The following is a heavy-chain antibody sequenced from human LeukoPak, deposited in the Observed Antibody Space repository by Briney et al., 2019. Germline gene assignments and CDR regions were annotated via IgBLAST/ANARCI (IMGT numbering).Heavy chain of an antibody. CDR3: ARHADFYYYYGMDV. Sequence: SETLSLTCTVSGGSISGYYWNWIRQPPGRGLEWIGYTSDSGSTNYNPSLKSRVTILVDTSKNQFSLKLNSVTAADTAVYYCARHADFYYYYGMDVWGQGTTVTVSS. CDR1: GGSISGYY. J-gene: IGHJ6*02. V-gene: IGHV4-59*08. CDR2: TSDSGST.